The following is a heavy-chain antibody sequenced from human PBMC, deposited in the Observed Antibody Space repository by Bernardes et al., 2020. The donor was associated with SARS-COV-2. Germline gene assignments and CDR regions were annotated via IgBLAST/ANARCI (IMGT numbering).Heavy chain of an antibody. CDR3: ASVNWGYGDVYFDY. CDR2: IYSGGST. V-gene: IGHV3-66*02. D-gene: IGHD7-27*01. CDR1: GFTVSSNY. J-gene: IGHJ4*02. Sequence: GGSLRLSCAASGFTVSSNYMSWVRQAPGKGLEWVSVIYSGGSTYYADSVKGRFTISRDNSKNTLYLQMNSLRAEDTAVYYCASVNWGYGDVYFDYWGQGTLVTVSS.